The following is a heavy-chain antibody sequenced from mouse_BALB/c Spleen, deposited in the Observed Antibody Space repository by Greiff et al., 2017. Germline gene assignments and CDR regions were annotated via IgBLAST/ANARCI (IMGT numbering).Heavy chain of an antibody. Sequence: QVQLKESGAELVKPGASVKLSCKASGYTFTSYYMYWVKQRPGQGLEWIGEINPSNGGTNFNEKFKSKATLTVDKSSSTAYIQLSSLTSEDSAVYYCARDGGYDLFDYWGQGTTLTVSS. D-gene: IGHD2-2*01. CDR3: ARDGGYDLFDY. CDR1: GYTFTSYY. V-gene: IGHV1S81*02. J-gene: IGHJ2*01. CDR2: INPSNGGT.